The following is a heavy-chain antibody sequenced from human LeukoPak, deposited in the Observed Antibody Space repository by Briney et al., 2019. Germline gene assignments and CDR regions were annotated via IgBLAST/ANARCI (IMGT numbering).Heavy chain of an antibody. Sequence: GGSLRLSCAASGFTFSSYAMSWVRQAPGKGLEWVSAISGSGGSTYYADSVKGRFTISRDNSKNTLYLQMNSLRVEDTAVYYCARHIVGATQHFDSWGQGTLVTVSS. J-gene: IGHJ4*02. D-gene: IGHD1-26*01. CDR1: GFTFSSYA. V-gene: IGHV3-23*01. CDR3: ARHIVGATQHFDS. CDR2: ISGSGGST.